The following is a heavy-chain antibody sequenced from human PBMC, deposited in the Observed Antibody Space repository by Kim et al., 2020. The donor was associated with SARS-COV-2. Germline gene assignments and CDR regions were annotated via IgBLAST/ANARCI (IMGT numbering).Heavy chain of an antibody. Sequence: GGSLRLSCAASGFTFSSYAMHWVRQAPGKGLEWVAVISYDGSNKYYADSVKGRFTISRDNSKNTLYLQMNSLRAEDTAVYYCAVWFGEAYYGMDVWGQGT. V-gene: IGHV3-30*04. CDR3: AVWFGEAYYGMDV. CDR2: ISYDGSNK. D-gene: IGHD3-10*01. J-gene: IGHJ6*02. CDR1: GFTFSSYA.